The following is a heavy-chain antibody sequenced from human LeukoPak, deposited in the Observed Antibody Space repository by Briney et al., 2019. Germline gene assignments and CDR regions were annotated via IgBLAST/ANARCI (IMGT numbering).Heavy chain of an antibody. CDR2: ISYDGSNK. CDR1: GFTFSNYA. Sequence: PGGSLRLSCAASGFTFSNYAMHWVRQTPGKGLEWVAVISYDGSNKYYADSVKGRFTISRDNSKNTLYLQMNSLRAEDTAVYYCARDNYGLDYWGQGTLVTVSS. D-gene: IGHD3-10*01. J-gene: IGHJ4*02. CDR3: ARDNYGLDY. V-gene: IGHV3-30*04.